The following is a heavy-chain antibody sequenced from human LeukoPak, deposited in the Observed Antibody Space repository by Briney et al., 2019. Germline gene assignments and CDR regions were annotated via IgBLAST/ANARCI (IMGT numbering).Heavy chain of an antibody. D-gene: IGHD6-19*01. CDR3: ASVGAVAGPFDY. Sequence: SVKVSCKASGGTFSSYAISWVRQAPGQGLEWRGRIIPILGIANYAQTFQGRVTITADKSTSTAYMELSSLRSEETAVYYCASVGAVAGPFDYWGQGTLVTVSS. CDR1: GGTFSSYA. V-gene: IGHV1-69*04. J-gene: IGHJ4*02. CDR2: IIPILGIA.